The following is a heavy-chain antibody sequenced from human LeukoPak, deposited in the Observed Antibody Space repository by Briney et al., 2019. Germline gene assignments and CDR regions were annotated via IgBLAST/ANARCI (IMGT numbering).Heavy chain of an antibody. CDR1: GFTFSSYW. D-gene: IGHD3-3*01. CDR3: ARAGGGLRFLEWLYYFDY. Sequence: GGSLRLSCAASGFTFSSYWMSWVRQAPGKGLEWVANIKQDGSEKYYVDSVKGRFTISRDNAKNSLYLQMNSLRAEDTAVYYCARAGGGLRFLEWLYYFDYWGQETLVTVSS. J-gene: IGHJ4*02. CDR2: IKQDGSEK. V-gene: IGHV3-7*01.